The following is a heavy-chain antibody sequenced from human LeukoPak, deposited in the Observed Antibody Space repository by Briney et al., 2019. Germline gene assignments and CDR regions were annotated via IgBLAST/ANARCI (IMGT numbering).Heavy chain of an antibody. Sequence: PGGSLRLSCAASGFTFNNYAMSWVRQAPGKGLEWVSGICGSGGSTYYADSVKGRFTISRDNSKNTLYMEMNSLRAEDTAVYYCAKERTGNCYSSIDYWGQGTLLTLSS. D-gene: IGHD2-15*01. V-gene: IGHV3-23*01. CDR2: ICGSGGST. CDR1: GFTFNNYA. J-gene: IGHJ4*02. CDR3: AKERTGNCYSSIDY.